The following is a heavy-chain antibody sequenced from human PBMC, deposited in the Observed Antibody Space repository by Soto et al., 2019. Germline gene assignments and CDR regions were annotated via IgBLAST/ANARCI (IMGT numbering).Heavy chain of an antibody. CDR2: ISYDGSNK. CDR3: ARAGGGYSYSRGASYYYGMDV. V-gene: IGHV3-30-3*01. J-gene: IGHJ6*02. Sequence: PGGSLRLSCAASGFTFSSYAMHWVRQAPGKGLEWVAVISYDGSNKYYADSVKGRFTISRDNSKNTLYLQMNSLRAEDTAVYYCARAGGGYSYSRGASYYYGMDVWGQGTTVTVSS. D-gene: IGHD5-18*01. CDR1: GFTFSSYA.